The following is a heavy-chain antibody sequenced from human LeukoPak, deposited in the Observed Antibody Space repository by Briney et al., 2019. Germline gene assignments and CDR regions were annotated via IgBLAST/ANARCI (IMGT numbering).Heavy chain of an antibody. Sequence: ASVKVSCKASGYTFTSYDINWVRQATGQGLEWMGWMNPNSGNTGYAQKFQGRVTMTRNTSISTAYMELSSLRSEDTAVYYCAGGRLWFGESYSYGMDVWGQGTTVTVSS. CDR3: AGGRLWFGESYSYGMDV. CDR2: MNPNSGNT. CDR1: GYTFTSYD. D-gene: IGHD3-10*01. J-gene: IGHJ6*02. V-gene: IGHV1-8*01.